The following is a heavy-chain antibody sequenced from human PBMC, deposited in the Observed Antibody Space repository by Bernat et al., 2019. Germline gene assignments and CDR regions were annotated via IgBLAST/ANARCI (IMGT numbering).Heavy chain of an antibody. CDR2: IYYSGST. V-gene: IGHV4-39*01. Sequence: QLQLQESGPGLVKPSETLSLTCTVSGGSISSSSYYWGWIRQPPGKGLEWIGSIYYSGSTYYNPSLKRRVTISVDTSKNQFSLKLSAVTAADTAVYYWASTSYGDYGNWGQGTLVTVSS. CDR1: GGSISSSSYY. J-gene: IGHJ4*02. D-gene: IGHD4-17*01. CDR3: ASTSYGDYGN.